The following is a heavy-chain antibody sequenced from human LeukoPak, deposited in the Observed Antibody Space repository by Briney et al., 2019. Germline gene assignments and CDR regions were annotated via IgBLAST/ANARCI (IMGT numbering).Heavy chain of an antibody. CDR2: MNPNSGNT. J-gene: IGHJ4*02. CDR1: GYTFTSYD. D-gene: IGHD3-10*01. V-gene: IGHV1-8*03. Sequence: ASVKVSCKASGYTFTSYDINWVRQATGQGLEWMGWMNPNSGNTGYAQKFQGRVTITRNTSISTAYMELSSLRSEDTAVYYCARDGSDGSGNYFDYWGQGTLVTVSS. CDR3: ARDGSDGSGNYFDY.